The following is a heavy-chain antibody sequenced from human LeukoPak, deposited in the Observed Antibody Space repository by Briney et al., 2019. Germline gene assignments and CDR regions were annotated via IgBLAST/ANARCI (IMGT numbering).Heavy chain of an antibody. D-gene: IGHD2-2*01. J-gene: IGHJ4*02. CDR1: GFTFDDYA. CDR3: ARGPFYCSSTSCYFTSSRFDY. CDR2: IYYSGST. Sequence: GSLRLSCAASGFTFDDYAMHWVRQAPGKGLEWIGYIYYSGSTNYNPSLKSRVTISVDTSKNQFSLKLSSVTAADTAVYYCARGPFYCSSTSCYFTSSRFDYWGQGTLVTVSS. V-gene: IGHV4-59*01.